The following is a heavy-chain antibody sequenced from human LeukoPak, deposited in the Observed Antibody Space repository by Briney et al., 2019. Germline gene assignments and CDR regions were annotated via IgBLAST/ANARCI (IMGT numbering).Heavy chain of an antibody. Sequence: GGSLRLSCAASGFTFSSYGMHWVRQAPGKGLEWVAFIPYDGSNKFYADSVKGRFTISRDNSMGTLYLQMNSLRAEDTAVYYCAKEPCSGGSCYYVVMATAYDYWGQGTLVTVSS. J-gene: IGHJ4*02. D-gene: IGHD2-15*01. CDR1: GFTFSSYG. CDR2: IPYDGSNK. V-gene: IGHV3-30*02. CDR3: AKEPCSGGSCYYVVMATAYDY.